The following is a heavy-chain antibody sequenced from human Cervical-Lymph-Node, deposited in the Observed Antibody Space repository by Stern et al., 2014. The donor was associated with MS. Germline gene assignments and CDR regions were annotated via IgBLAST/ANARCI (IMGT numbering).Heavy chain of an antibody. CDR1: GYNFINYW. Sequence: VQLVQSGAELKKSGESLKISCKTSGYNFINYWIAWVRQVPGKVLEWIGIIYPGDSDIRYSPSFQGHVTMSVDRSITTAYLQWNSLKASDSGVYYCARWSVACDYWGQGALITVSS. CDR3: ARWSVACDY. D-gene: IGHD2-21*01. CDR2: IYPGDSDI. V-gene: IGHV5-51*03. J-gene: IGHJ4*02.